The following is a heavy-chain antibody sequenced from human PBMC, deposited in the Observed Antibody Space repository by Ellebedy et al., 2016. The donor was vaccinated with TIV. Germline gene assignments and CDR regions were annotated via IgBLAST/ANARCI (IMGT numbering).Heavy chain of an antibody. CDR2: ISGSGSST. Sequence: PGGSLRLSCAASGFTFSSYALSWVRQAPGKGLEWVSAISGSGSSTYYADSVKGRFTISRDNSKNTLYLQMNSLRAEDTAVYYCTRDEVYSSSWYAYYYYGMDVWGQGTTVTVSS. V-gene: IGHV3-23*01. D-gene: IGHD6-13*01. J-gene: IGHJ6*02. CDR1: GFTFSSYA. CDR3: TRDEVYSSSWYAYYYYGMDV.